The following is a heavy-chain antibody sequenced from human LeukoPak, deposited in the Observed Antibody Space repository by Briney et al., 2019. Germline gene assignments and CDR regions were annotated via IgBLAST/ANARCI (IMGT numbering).Heavy chain of an antibody. CDR3: ARGLVGVYDY. D-gene: IGHD1-26*01. V-gene: IGHV4-38-2*02. Sequence: SETLSLTCTVSGYSISSGYYWGWIRQPPGKGLEWIGSIYHSGSTYYNPSLKSRVTISVDTSKNQFSLKLSSVTAADTAVYYCARGLVGVYDYWGQGTLVTVSS. J-gene: IGHJ4*02. CDR1: GYSISSGYY. CDR2: IYHSGST.